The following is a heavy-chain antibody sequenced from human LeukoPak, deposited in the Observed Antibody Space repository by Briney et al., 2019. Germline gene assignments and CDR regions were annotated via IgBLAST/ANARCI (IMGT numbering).Heavy chain of an antibody. CDR3: ARDEMSSGWFSY. Sequence: SGGSLRLSCAASGFTFNKYGLNWVRQAPGKGLEWVSYISSSGSTIYYADSVKGRFTISRDNAKNSLYLQMNSLRAEDTAVYYCARDEMSSGWFSYWGQGTLVTVSS. J-gene: IGHJ4*02. D-gene: IGHD6-19*01. V-gene: IGHV3-48*03. CDR1: GFTFNKYG. CDR2: ISSSGSTI.